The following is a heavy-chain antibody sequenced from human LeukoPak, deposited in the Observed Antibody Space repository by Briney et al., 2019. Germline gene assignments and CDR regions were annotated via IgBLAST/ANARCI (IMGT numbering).Heavy chain of an antibody. Sequence: SETLSLTCTVSGDSISSGHYWDWIRQPPGRGLEWIGSIHHSGSTWYNPSLKSRVTISLDTSQTQISLRVTSVTAADTAVYYCVRGTDYYDSSGWLDPWGQGTLVTVSS. CDR1: GDSISSGHY. V-gene: IGHV4-38-2*02. J-gene: IGHJ5*02. CDR3: VRGTDYYDSSGWLDP. D-gene: IGHD3-22*01. CDR2: IHHSGST.